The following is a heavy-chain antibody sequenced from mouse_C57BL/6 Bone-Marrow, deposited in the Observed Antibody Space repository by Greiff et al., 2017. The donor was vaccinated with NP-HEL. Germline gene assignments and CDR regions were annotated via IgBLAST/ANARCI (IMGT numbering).Heavy chain of an antibody. Sequence: VQGVESGAELVKPGASVKMSCKASGYTFTTYPIEWMKQNHGKSLEWIGNFHPYNDDTKYNEKFKGKATLTVEKSSSTVYLELSRLTSDDSAVYYCAEYYYGSSLLAMDYWGQGTSVTVSS. CDR1: GYTFTTYP. CDR2: FHPYNDDT. J-gene: IGHJ4*01. D-gene: IGHD1-1*01. V-gene: IGHV1-47*01. CDR3: AEYYYGSSLLAMDY.